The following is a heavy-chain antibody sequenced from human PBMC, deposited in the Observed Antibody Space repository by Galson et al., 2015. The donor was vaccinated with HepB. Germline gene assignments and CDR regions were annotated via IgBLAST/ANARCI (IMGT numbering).Heavy chain of an antibody. CDR3: ARAFGYSSSWYNFYYMDV. V-gene: IGHV3-7*01. Sequence: LSCAASGFTFSSYWMSWVRQAPGKGLEWVANIKQDGSEKYYVDSVKGRFTISRDNAKNSLYLQMNSLRAEDTAVYYCARAFGYSSSWYNFYYMDVWGKGTTVTVSS. J-gene: IGHJ6*03. CDR1: GFTFSSYW. D-gene: IGHD6-13*01. CDR2: IKQDGSEK.